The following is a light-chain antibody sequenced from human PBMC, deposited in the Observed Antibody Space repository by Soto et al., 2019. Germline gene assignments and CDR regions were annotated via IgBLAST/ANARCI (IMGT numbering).Light chain of an antibody. CDR1: SSDVGGYNY. CDR3: SSYPRSSTLV. V-gene: IGLV2-14*01. CDR2: EVS. Sequence: QSVLTQPASVSGSPGQSITISCTGTSSDVGGYNYVSWYQQHPGKAPKLMIYEVSNRPSGVSNRFSGSKSGNTASLTISGLQAEDEADYYCSSYPRSSTLVFGTGTKLTVL. J-gene: IGLJ1*01.